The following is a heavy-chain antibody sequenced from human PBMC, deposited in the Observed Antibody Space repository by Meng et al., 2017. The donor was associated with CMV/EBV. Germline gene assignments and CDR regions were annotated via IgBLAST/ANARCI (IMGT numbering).Heavy chain of an antibody. CDR1: GFTFSNVW. Sequence: GGSLRPSGAGSGFTFSNVWMSWVRQAPGKGLEWVGRIKSKTDGWTTDYAAPVKGRFTTSRDDSKNTRYLQMNSLKTEDTAVYYCTTVYRYYDFWSGIDYWGQGTLVTVSS. CDR2: IKSKTDGWTT. J-gene: IGHJ4*02. V-gene: IGHV3-15*01. CDR3: TTVYRYYDFWSGIDY. D-gene: IGHD3-3*01.